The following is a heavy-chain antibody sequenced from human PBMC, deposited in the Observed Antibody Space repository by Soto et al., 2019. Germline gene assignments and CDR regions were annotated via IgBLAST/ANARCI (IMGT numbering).Heavy chain of an antibody. D-gene: IGHD5-18*01. CDR2: INQDGSEK. CDR3: ALDVGPLQLWGPDYYYIDV. J-gene: IGHJ6*03. CDR1: GFAFSSYC. Sequence: EVQLVESGGGLVQPGGSLRLSCAASGFAFSSYCMSWVRQAPGKGLVWVANINQDGSEKYYVDSVTGRFTISRDNAKNSLYLQINSLRAEDTAVYYCALDVGPLQLWGPDYYYIDVWGKGTTVTVSS. V-gene: IGHV3-7*01.